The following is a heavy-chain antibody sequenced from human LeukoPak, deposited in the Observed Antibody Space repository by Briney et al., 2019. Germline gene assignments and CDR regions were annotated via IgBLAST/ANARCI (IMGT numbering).Heavy chain of an antibody. CDR2: INSNSGGT. CDR3: ATRSYYSDVYYFDY. Sequence: ASVKVSCKASGYTFTAYYMHWVRQAPGQGLEWMGWINSNSGGTIYAQKFQGRVTMTRDTSISTAYMELSSLSSDDTAIYYCATRSYYSDVYYFDYWGQGTLVTVSS. CDR1: GYTFTAYY. J-gene: IGHJ4*02. V-gene: IGHV1-2*02. D-gene: IGHD3-22*01.